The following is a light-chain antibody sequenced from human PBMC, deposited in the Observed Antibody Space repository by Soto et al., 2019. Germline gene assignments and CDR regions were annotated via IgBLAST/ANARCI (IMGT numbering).Light chain of an antibody. Sequence: QSVLTQPASVSGSPGQSITISCTGTSSDVGGYKYVSWYQQHPGKAPKLMIYEVSNRPSGVSNRFSGAKTGNTASLTISGLQAEDEADYYCTSYTSSSPWVFGGGTQLTVL. V-gene: IGLV2-14*01. CDR2: EVS. CDR1: SSDVGGYKY. CDR3: TSYTSSSPWV. J-gene: IGLJ3*02.